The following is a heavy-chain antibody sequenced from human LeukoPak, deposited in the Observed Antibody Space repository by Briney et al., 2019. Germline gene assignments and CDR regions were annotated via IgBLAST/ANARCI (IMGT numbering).Heavy chain of an antibody. V-gene: IGHV3-53*05. J-gene: IGHJ6*02. CDR1: GFTVSSNY. Sequence: GGSLRLSCAASGFTVSSNYMSWVRQAPGKGLEWVSVIYSGGSTYYADSVKGRFTVSRDNSKNTLYLQMNSLRAEDTAVYYCAKGNSSSWYRYYYYYYGMDVWGQGTTVTVSS. D-gene: IGHD6-13*01. CDR2: IYSGGST. CDR3: AKGNSSSWYRYYYYYYGMDV.